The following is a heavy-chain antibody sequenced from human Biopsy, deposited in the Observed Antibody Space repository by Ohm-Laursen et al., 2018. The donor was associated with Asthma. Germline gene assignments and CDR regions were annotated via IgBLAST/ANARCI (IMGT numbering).Heavy chain of an antibody. D-gene: IGHD6-19*01. CDR3: ARCQVGYSSGWSLLLKKIYYSGMDV. Sequence: SSVKVSCKAPGGSFSNFAISWVRQAPGQGLEWLGGIMTVFGTTNYAQKVQGRVTITADESPSTAYMEVTSLRSEDTAIYYCARCQVGYSSGWSLLLKKIYYSGMDVWGQGTAVTVSS. CDR1: GGSFSNFA. CDR2: IMTVFGTT. V-gene: IGHV1-69*01. J-gene: IGHJ6*02.